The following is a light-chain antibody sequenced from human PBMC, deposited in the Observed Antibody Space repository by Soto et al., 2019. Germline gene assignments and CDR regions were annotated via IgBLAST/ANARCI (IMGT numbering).Light chain of an antibody. CDR2: GAS. J-gene: IGKJ1*01. V-gene: IGKV3-20*01. CDR1: QTIGNN. Sequence: EIVLTQSPGTLSLSPGERATLSCRASQTIGNNLAWYQQSPGQAPRLLIYGASSRATGIPDRFSGSGSGTDFTLTISRLEPEDFAVYYCQQYGSSGTFGQGTKVDNK. CDR3: QQYGSSGT.